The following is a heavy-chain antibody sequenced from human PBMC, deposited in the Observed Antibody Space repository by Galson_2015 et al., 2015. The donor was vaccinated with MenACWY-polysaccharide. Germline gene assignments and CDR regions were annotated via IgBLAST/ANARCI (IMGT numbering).Heavy chain of an antibody. V-gene: IGHV3-74*01. CDR2: IKTDGSST. CDR3: ARDPHCGAGCSIHDAFDV. D-gene: IGHD2-21*02. Sequence: SLRLSCAASGFTFSSYWMHWVRHAPGEGLVWVSRIKTDGSSTSYADSVKGRFTVSRDNAKNTVYLQMNSLGVEDTAVYYCARDPHCGAGCSIHDAFDVWGQGTKVTVSS. CDR1: GFTFSSYW. J-gene: IGHJ3*01.